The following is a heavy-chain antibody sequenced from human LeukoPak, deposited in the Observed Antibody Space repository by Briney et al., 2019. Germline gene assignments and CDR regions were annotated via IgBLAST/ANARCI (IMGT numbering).Heavy chain of an antibody. Sequence: GGSLRLPCAASGFTFSTYWMSWVRQAPGKGLEWVANIKRDGSETYYVDSLRGRFTISRDNAKNSLYLQMNSLRAEDTAVYYCARDITMIRGVIRALEYWGQGTLVTVSS. CDR1: GFTFSTYW. D-gene: IGHD3-10*01. CDR3: ARDITMIRGVIRALEY. V-gene: IGHV3-7*01. J-gene: IGHJ4*02. CDR2: IKRDGSET.